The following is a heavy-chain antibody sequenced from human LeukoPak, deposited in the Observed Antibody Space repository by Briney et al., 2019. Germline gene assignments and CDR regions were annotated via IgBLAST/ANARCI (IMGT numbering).Heavy chain of an antibody. J-gene: IGHJ4*02. CDR3: AKSLYSSSCDY. D-gene: IGHD6-13*01. CDR1: GFTFSSYG. V-gene: IGHV3-30*18. CDR2: ISYDGSNK. Sequence: GGSLRLSCAASGFTFSSYGMHWVRQAPGKGLEWVAVISYDGSNKYYADSVKGRFTISRGNSKNTLYLQMNSLRAEDTAVYYCAKSLYSSSCDYWGQGTLVTVSS.